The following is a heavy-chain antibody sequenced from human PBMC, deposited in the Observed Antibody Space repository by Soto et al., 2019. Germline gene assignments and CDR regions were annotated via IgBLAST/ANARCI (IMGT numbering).Heavy chain of an antibody. V-gene: IGHV3-74*01. J-gene: IGHJ4*02. CDR3: AKGYSVYEYAN. Sequence: ETLRLSCAASGFTFSSYWMHWVRQAPGKGLVWIARINSDGRTTTNAAPEKGRFTISRAPAKHTLYLQMKSLSPQDTAVYFCAKGYSVYEYANGGQGSLVTSPQ. D-gene: IGHD5-12*01. CDR1: GFTFSSYW. CDR2: INSDGRTT.